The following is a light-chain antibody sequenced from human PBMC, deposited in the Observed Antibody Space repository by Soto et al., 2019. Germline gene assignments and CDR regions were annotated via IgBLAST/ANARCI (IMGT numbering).Light chain of an antibody. Sequence: QSVLTQSASVSGSPGQSITISCTGTSSDVGGYNYVSWYQQHPGKAPKLIIYDVSNRPSGVSTRFSGSKSGNTASLTISGLQAEDEADYSCSSYTGTNSWVFGGGTKLTVL. CDR1: SSDVGGYNY. V-gene: IGLV2-14*01. J-gene: IGLJ3*02. CDR3: SSYTGTNSWV. CDR2: DVS.